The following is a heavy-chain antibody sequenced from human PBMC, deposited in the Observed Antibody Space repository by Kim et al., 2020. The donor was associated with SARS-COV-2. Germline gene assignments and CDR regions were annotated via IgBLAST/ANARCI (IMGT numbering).Heavy chain of an antibody. V-gene: IGHV3-30*01. Sequence: AHSVKGRLTNSRDNAKHTMYMQMHSLGAEDTAVYYCARDHRGVPAAIQAYWGQGTLVTVSS. D-gene: IGHD2-2*01. CDR3: ARDHRGVPAAIQAY. J-gene: IGHJ4*02.